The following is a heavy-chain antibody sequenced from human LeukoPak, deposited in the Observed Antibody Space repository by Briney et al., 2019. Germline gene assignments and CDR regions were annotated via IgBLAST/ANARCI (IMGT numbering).Heavy chain of an antibody. CDR3: AREGRYTLNYADY. J-gene: IGHJ4*02. CDR1: GYTFTTYG. Sequence: ASVKVSCKASGYTFTTYGISWVRQAPGQGLEWMGWISGYNGNRNNAQKLQGRVTMTTDTSTSTAYMELRSLRSDDTAVYYCAREGRYTLNYADYWGKGTLVTVSS. CDR2: ISGYNGNR. V-gene: IGHV1-18*01. D-gene: IGHD3-10*01.